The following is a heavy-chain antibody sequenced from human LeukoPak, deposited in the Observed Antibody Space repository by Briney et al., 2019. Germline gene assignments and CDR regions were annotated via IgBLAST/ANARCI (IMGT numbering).Heavy chain of an antibody. Sequence: GASVKVSCKASGYTSTSYYMHWVRQAPGQGLEWMGWINPNSGGTNYAQKFQGRVTMTRDTSISTAYMELSRLRSDDTAVYYCARVSGTYNWNGDAFDIWGQGTMVTVSS. V-gene: IGHV1-2*02. CDR1: GYTSTSYY. CDR2: INPNSGGT. CDR3: ARVSGTYNWNGDAFDI. J-gene: IGHJ3*02. D-gene: IGHD1-20*01.